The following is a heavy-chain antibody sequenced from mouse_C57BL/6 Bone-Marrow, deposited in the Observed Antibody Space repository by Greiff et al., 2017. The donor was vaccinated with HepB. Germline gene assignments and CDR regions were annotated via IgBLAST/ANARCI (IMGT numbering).Heavy chain of an antibody. Sequence: EVMLVESVAELVRPGASVKLSCTASGFNIKNTYMHWVKQRPEQGLEWIGRIDPANGNTKYAPKFQGKATLTADTSSNTAYLQLSSLTSEDTAIYYCASGSSTMYYFDYWGQGTTLTVSS. V-gene: IGHV14-3*01. CDR1: GFNIKNTY. CDR3: ASGSSTMYYFDY. D-gene: IGHD1-3*01. J-gene: IGHJ2*01. CDR2: IDPANGNT.